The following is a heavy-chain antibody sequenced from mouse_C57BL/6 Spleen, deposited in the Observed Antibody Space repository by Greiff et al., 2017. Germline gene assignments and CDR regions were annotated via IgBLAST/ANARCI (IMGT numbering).Heavy chain of an antibody. J-gene: IGHJ2*01. CDR2: IYPGDGDT. D-gene: IGHD1-1*01. V-gene: IGHV1-82*01. Sequence: QVQLKQSGPELVKPGASVKISCKASGYAFSSSWMNWVKQRPGKGLEWSGRIYPGDGDTNYNGKFKGKATLTADKSSSTAYMQLSSLTSEDSAVYFCARTYYGFDYWGQGTTLTVSS. CDR1: GYAFSSSW. CDR3: ARTYYGFDY.